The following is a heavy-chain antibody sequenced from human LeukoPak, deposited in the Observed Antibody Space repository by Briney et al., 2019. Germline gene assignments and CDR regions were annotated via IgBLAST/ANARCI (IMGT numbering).Heavy chain of an antibody. J-gene: IGHJ4*02. CDR2: ISGSGGST. CDR3: AKWVRGITGTYGSY. D-gene: IGHD1-20*01. Sequence: GGSLRLSCAASGFTFSSYAMSWVRQAPGKGLEWVSAISGSGGSTYYADSVKGRFTISRGNSKNTLYLQMNSLRAEDTAVYYCAKWVRGITGTYGSYWGQGTLVTVSS. CDR1: GFTFSSYA. V-gene: IGHV3-23*01.